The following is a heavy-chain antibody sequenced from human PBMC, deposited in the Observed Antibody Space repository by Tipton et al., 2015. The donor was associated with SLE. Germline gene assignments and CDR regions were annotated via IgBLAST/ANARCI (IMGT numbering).Heavy chain of an antibody. J-gene: IGHJ4*02. V-gene: IGHV3-7*01. Sequence: SLRLSCAASGFTFSLHWMSWLRQAPGKGLEWVASIKQRGSEEYYVDSVEGRFTISRDDAKNSLYLQMNSLRAEDTAVYYCARDLVNHYDSSGVSDYWGQGTQVTVSS. CDR1: GFTFSLHW. D-gene: IGHD3-22*01. CDR2: IKQRGSEE. CDR3: ARDLVNHYDSSGVSDY.